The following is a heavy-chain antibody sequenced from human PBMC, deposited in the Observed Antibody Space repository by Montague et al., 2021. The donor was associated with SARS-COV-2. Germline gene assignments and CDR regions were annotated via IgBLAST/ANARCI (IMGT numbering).Heavy chain of an antibody. Sequence: SLRLSCAASGFTFSSYAMHWVRQAPGKGLEWVAVISYDGNNEYYADSVKGRFTISRDNSKRTLYLQMNSLRAEDTAAYYCAREGITAAGKDFDYWGQGTLVTVSS. CDR2: ISYDGNNE. CDR1: GFTFSSYA. V-gene: IGHV3-30*04. J-gene: IGHJ4*02. CDR3: AREGITAAGKDFDY. D-gene: IGHD6-13*01.